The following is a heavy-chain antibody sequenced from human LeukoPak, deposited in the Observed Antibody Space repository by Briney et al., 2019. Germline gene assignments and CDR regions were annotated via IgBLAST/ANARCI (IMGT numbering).Heavy chain of an antibody. CDR3: AQDGTTTRYNWFDS. V-gene: IGHV3-23*01. Sequence: GGSLRLSCAASGFTFRSYAMSWVRQALGKGLEWVSGIIADFDTTYYADSVRGRFTISRDPSKNTLYLQMNSLRAEDTAIYYCAQDGTTTRYNWFDSWGQGTLVTVSS. D-gene: IGHD1-7*01. J-gene: IGHJ5*01. CDR1: GFTFRSYA. CDR2: IIADFDTT.